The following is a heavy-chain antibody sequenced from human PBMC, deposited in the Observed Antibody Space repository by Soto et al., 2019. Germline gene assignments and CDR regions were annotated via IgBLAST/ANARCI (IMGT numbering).Heavy chain of an antibody. Sequence: DVQLVESGGGLVHPGESLRLSCAASGFTFSTYEMNWVRQAPGKGLEWVSYISSTTKTIYYADSVKGRFTISRDNAKNSLYLQMNSLRAEDTAIYYGARDRAGAPFDYWGLGILVTVSS. D-gene: IGHD1-26*01. V-gene: IGHV3-48*03. CDR1: GFTFSTYE. CDR2: ISSTTKTI. J-gene: IGHJ4*02. CDR3: ARDRAGAPFDY.